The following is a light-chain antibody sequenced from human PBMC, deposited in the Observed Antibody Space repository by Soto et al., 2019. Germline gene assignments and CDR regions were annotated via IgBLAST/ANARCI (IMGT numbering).Light chain of an antibody. Sequence: EIVLTQSPGTLSVSPGERATLSCRASQSVGSLLAWYQRKPGQAPRLLIYRASSRAAGISGSFSGSGSGTEFTLTITSLQSEDFAVYYCQQYNEWPITFGQGTRLEI. CDR1: QSVGSL. CDR2: RAS. CDR3: QQYNEWPIT. J-gene: IGKJ5*01. V-gene: IGKV3-15*01.